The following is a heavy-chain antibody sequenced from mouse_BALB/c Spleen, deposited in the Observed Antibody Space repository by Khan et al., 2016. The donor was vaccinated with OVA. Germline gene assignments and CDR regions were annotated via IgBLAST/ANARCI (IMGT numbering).Heavy chain of an antibody. Sequence: QVQLKESGPGLVAPSQSLSITCTVSGFSLSRYNIHWVRQPPGKGLEWLGMIWGGGGTDYNSTLKSRLSIRKDNSTSQGLLKMNSLQTHDTAMYFCARAYYRYDGYYAMDYWGQGTSVTGAS. V-gene: IGHV2-6-4*01. CDR1: GFSLSRYN. CDR3: ARAYYRYDGYYAMDY. J-gene: IGHJ4*01. D-gene: IGHD2-14*01. CDR2: IWGGGGT.